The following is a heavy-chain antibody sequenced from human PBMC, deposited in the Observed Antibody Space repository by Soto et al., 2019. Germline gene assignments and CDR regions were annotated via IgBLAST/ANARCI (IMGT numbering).Heavy chain of an antibody. CDR2: IYSSGST. D-gene: IGHD3-3*01. V-gene: IGHV4-4*07. CDR3: ARGQRFSDWFDP. J-gene: IGHJ5*02. CDR1: GGTISGYY. Sequence: PSETLSLTCTVTGGTISGYYWTWIRQSAGGGLEWIGRIYSSGSTNYNPSLKSRVTISLDTSMNHFSLRLSSVTAADTAVYYCARGQRFSDWFDPWGQETLVTAPQ.